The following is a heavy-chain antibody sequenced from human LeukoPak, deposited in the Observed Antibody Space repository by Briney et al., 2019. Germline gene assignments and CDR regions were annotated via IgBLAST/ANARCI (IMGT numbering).Heavy chain of an antibody. CDR3: AKGVAMSDVARH. J-gene: IGHJ4*02. CDR2: ISGSGGNT. CDR1: GFTFRSYA. Sequence: GGSLRLSCAASGFTFRSYAMHGVRQAPGKGLEWVSGISGSGGNTYYADSLKGRFTISRDNSKNTLYLQMNSLSVEDTAIYYCAKGVAMSDVARHWGPGTLVTVSS. D-gene: IGHD6-19*01. V-gene: IGHV3-23*01.